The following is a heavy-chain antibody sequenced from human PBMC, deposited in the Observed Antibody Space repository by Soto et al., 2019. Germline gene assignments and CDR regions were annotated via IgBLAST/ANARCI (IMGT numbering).Heavy chain of an antibody. CDR1: GGSFSGYY. CDR2: INHSGST. Sequence: SETLSLTCAVYGGSFSGYYWSWIRQPPGKGLEWIGEINHSGSTNYNPSLKSRVTISVDTSKNQFSLKLSSVTAADTAVYYCARVWELLHLYNWFYPWGQGTLVTVSS. D-gene: IGHD2-15*01. J-gene: IGHJ5*02. V-gene: IGHV4-34*01. CDR3: ARVWELLHLYNWFYP.